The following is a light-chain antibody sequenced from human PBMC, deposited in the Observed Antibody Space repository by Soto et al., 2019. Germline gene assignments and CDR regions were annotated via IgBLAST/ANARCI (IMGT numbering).Light chain of an antibody. CDR3: ETWDSNTHTA. Sequence: QLVLTQSSSASASLGSSVKLTCTLSSGHSSYIIAWHQQQPGKAPRYLMKLEGSGSYNKGSGVPDRFSGSSSGADRYLTISNLQFEDEADYYCETWDSNTHTAFGGGTKVTVL. V-gene: IGLV4-60*02. CDR2: LEGSGSY. CDR1: SGHSSYI. J-gene: IGLJ3*02.